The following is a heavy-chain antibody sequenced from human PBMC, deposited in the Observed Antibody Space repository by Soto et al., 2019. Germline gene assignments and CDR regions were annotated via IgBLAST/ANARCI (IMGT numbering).Heavy chain of an antibody. CDR1: GFTFSAYW. D-gene: IGHD4-17*01. J-gene: IGHJ5*02. Sequence: EVQLVESGGGVVPPGGSLRLSCAASGFTFSAYWMHWVRQAPGKGLMWVSRINGDGRTTSYADSVKGRFTISRENAKNTLYLQMNSLRAEDTVVYYCARAAYGEYWFDPWGQGTLVTVSS. CDR2: INGDGRTT. V-gene: IGHV3-74*01. CDR3: ARAAYGEYWFDP.